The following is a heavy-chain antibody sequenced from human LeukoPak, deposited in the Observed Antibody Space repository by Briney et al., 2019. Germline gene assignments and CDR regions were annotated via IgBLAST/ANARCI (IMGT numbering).Heavy chain of an antibody. CDR3: ASSPSIAAAGTNYFDY. CDR2: IYYSGST. D-gene: IGHD6-13*01. CDR1: GGSISSYY. Sequence: SETLSLTCTVSGGSISSYYWSWIRQPPGKGLEWIGYIYYSGSTNYNPPLKSQVTISVDTSKNQFSLKLSSVTAADTAVYYCASSPSIAAAGTNYFDYWGQGTLVTVSS. J-gene: IGHJ4*02. V-gene: IGHV4-59*12.